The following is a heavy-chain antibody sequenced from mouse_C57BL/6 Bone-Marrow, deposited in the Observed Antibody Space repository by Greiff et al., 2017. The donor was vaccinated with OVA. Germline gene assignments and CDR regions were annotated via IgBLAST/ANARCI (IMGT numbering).Heavy chain of an antibody. CDR3: ARGSYDFDY. CDR1: GYTFTSYG. CDR2: IYPRSGNT. J-gene: IGHJ2*01. Sequence: QVQLQQSGAELARPGASVKLSCKASGYTFTSYGISWVKQRTGQGLEWIGEIYPRSGNTYYNEKFKGKATLTADKSSSTAYMELRSLTSEDSAVYFCARGSYDFDYWGQGTTLTVSS. V-gene: IGHV1-81*01. D-gene: IGHD1-1*02.